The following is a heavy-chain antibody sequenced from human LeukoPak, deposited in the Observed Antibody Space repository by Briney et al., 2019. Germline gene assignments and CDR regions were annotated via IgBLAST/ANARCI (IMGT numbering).Heavy chain of an antibody. CDR2: IKQDGSEK. Sequence: GGSLRLSCAASGFTFSSYWMSWVRQAPGKGLEWVANIKQDGSEKDYVDSVKGRFTISRDNAKNSLYLQMNSLRAEDTAVYYCARANWVSNPLLRYFDWLPQPPDAFDIWGHGTMVTVSS. V-gene: IGHV3-7*01. J-gene: IGHJ3*02. D-gene: IGHD3-9*01. CDR1: GFTFSSYW. CDR3: ARANWVSNPLLRYFDWLPQPPDAFDI.